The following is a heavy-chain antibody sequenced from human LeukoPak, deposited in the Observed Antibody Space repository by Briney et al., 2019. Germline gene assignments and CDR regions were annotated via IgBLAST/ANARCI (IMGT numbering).Heavy chain of an antibody. J-gene: IGHJ4*02. CDR3: ARESGRGSYWGY. Sequence: PSETLSLTCTVSGGSISSSSYYWGWIRQPPGKGLEWIGSIYYSGSTYYNPSLKSRVTISVDTSKNQFSLKLSSVTAADTAVYYCARESGRGSYWGYWGQGTLVTVSS. V-gene: IGHV4-39*07. D-gene: IGHD1-26*01. CDR1: GGSISSSSYY. CDR2: IYYSGST.